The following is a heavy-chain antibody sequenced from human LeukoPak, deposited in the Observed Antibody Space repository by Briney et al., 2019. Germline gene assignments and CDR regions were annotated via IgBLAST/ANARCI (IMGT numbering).Heavy chain of an antibody. CDR3: ANRDYDILTCYPY. V-gene: IGHV3-30*02. CDR1: GFTFSSYG. Sequence: GGSLRLSCVTSGFTFSSYGMHGVRQAPGKGLEWVALIPYDEKNKYYADSVKGRVTISRDNSKNMLYIQMNSLRAEDTAVYYCANRDYDILTCYPYWGQGTLVTVSS. CDR2: IPYDEKNK. J-gene: IGHJ4*02. D-gene: IGHD3-9*01.